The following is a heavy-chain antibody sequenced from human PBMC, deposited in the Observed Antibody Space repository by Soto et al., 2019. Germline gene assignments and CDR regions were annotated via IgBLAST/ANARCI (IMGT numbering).Heavy chain of an antibody. CDR2: INHSGST. CDR3: ARRGELRFLEWLSKYYYYGMDV. J-gene: IGHJ6*02. CDR1: GGSFSGYY. V-gene: IGHV4-34*01. D-gene: IGHD3-3*01. Sequence: PSETLSLTCAVYGGSFSGYYWSWIRQPPGKGLEWIGEINHSGSTNYNPSLKSRVTISVDTSKNQFSLKLSSVTAADTAVYYCARRGELRFLEWLSKYYYYGMDVWGQGTTVTVSS.